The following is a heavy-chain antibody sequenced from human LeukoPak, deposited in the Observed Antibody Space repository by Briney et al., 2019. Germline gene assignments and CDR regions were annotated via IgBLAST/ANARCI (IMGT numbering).Heavy chain of an antibody. D-gene: IGHD3-22*01. CDR2: IYYSGST. CDR1: GGSISSYY. Sequence: SETLSLTCTVSGGSISSYYWSWIRQPPGKGLEWIGYIYYSGSTNYNPSLKSRVTISVDTSKNQFSLKLSSVTAADTAVYFCARLLDYYDSSGYQVRYFDYWGQGVLVTVSA. V-gene: IGHV4-59*01. CDR3: ARLLDYYDSSGYQVRYFDY. J-gene: IGHJ4*02.